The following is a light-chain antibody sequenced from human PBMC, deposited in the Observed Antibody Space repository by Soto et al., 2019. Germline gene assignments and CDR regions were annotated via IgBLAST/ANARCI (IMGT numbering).Light chain of an antibody. J-gene: IGKJ3*01. Sequence: EIVVTQSPGILSVSPGERATLSCRASQSVGRNLAWYQQKPGQAPTLLIYAASTRATGIPARFSGSGSGTDFTLTISSLQSEDFAVYYCQEYSKWPLFTFGPGTKVEIK. V-gene: IGKV3D-15*01. CDR1: QSVGRN. CDR3: QEYSKWPLFT. CDR2: AAS.